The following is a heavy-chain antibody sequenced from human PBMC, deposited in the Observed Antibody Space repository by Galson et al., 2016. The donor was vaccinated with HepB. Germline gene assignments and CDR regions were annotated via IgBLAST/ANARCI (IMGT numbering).Heavy chain of an antibody. CDR1: GFTFSSFA. D-gene: IGHD5-18*01. CDR3: ARDGLYERGRAQLWFNHYFGMDV. CDR2: ISYDGSKK. V-gene: IGHV3-30-3*01. J-gene: IGHJ6*02. Sequence: SLRLSCAASGFTFSSFAMHWVRQAPGKGLEWVAVISYDGSKKFYADSVKGRFTITRDNSNNTLYLQMNRLRAEDTAVYYCARDGLYERGRAQLWFNHYFGMDVWGQGTTVTVSS.